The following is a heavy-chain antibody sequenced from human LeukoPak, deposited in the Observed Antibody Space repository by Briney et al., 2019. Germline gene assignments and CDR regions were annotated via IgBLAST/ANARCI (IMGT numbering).Heavy chain of an antibody. CDR1: GGSISGSSYY. V-gene: IGHV4-39*07. CDR3: ARGDSGSFDY. J-gene: IGHJ4*02. D-gene: IGHD3-22*01. Sequence: SETLSLTCTVSGGSISGSSYYWGWIRQPPGKGLEWIGSIYYSGSTYYNPSLKSRVTISVDTSKNQFSLKLSSVTAADTAVYYCARGDSGSFDYWGQGTLVTVSS. CDR2: IYYSGST.